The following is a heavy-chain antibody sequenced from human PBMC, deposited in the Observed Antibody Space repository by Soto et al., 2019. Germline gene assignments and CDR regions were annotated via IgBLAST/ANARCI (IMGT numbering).Heavy chain of an antibody. CDR1: GFTFSNYA. V-gene: IGHV3-23*01. CDR2: ISGGGIIT. Sequence: EVQLLESGGGLVQPGGSLTLSCAASGFTFSNYAMSWVRQAPGKGLEWVSAISGGGIITYYADSVRGRFTISRDNSRNTLYLRMYRLRAEDTAVYYCARDAISMVRGTNNWFDPWGQGTLVTVSS. J-gene: IGHJ5*02. D-gene: IGHD3-10*01. CDR3: ARDAISMVRGTNNWFDP.